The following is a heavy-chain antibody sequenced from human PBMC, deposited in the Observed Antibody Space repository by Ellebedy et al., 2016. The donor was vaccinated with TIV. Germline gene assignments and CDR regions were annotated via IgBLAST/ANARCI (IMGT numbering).Heavy chain of an antibody. Sequence: GGSLRPSCAASGFTFSSYGMHWVRQAPGKGPEWVAVISYDGSNKYYAESVKGRFTISRDNPKNTLYLQMNSLRAEDTAVYYCARGGSTTVTTQENWGQGTLVTVSS. D-gene: IGHD4-17*01. CDR1: GFTFSSYG. CDR3: ARGGSTTVTTQEN. CDR2: ISYDGSNK. J-gene: IGHJ4*02. V-gene: IGHV3-30*03.